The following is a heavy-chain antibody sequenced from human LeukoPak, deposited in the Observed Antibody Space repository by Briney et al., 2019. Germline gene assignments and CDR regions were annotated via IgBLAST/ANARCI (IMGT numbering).Heavy chain of an antibody. CDR1: GFTFSSYS. D-gene: IGHD5-24*01. V-gene: IGHV3-21*01. Sequence: PGGSLRLSCAASGFTFSSYSMNWVRQAPGKGLEGVSSISSSSSYIYYADSVKGRFTISRDNAKTSLYLQMNSLRAEDTAVYYCASGVRDGYNPFDYWGQGTLVTVSS. CDR2: ISSSSSYI. J-gene: IGHJ4*02. CDR3: ASGVRDGYNPFDY.